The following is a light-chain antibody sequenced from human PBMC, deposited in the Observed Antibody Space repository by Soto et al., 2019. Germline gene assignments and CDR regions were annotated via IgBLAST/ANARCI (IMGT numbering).Light chain of an antibody. J-gene: IGLJ3*02. CDR3: SSYTSTNSWV. V-gene: IGLV2-14*01. CDR1: SSDVGGYNY. CDR2: DVS. Sequence: QSVLTQSASVSGSPGQSITISCTGTSSDVGGYNYVSWYQQHPGKAPKLIIYDVSNRPSGVSTRFSGSKSGNTASLTISGHQAEDEADYSCSSYTSTNSWVFGGGTKLTVL.